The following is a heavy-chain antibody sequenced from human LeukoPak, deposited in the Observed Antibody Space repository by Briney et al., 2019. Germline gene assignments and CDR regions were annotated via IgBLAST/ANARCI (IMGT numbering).Heavy chain of an antibody. CDR3: ARSGELADDY. V-gene: IGHV4-34*01. CDR1: GGSFSGYY. Sequence: SETLSLTCAVYGGSFSGYYWSWIRQPPGKGLEWIGEINHSGSTNYNPSLKNRVTISVDTSKNQFSLKLCSVTAADTAVYYCARSGELADDYWGQGTLVTVSS. CDR2: INHSGST. D-gene: IGHD1-7*01. J-gene: IGHJ4*02.